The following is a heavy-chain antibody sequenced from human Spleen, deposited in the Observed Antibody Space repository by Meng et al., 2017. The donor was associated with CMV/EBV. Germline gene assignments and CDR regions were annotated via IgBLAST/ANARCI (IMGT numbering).Heavy chain of an antibody. Sequence: GESLKISCAASGFSVSSNYMTWVRQAPGKGLEWVANIRQDGGETYYVDSVKGRFTVSRDNAKKSLFLQMNSLRADDTAVYYCARETDCSSTTCRRGNLDYLDHWGQGTLVTVSS. CDR3: ARETDCSSTTCRRGNLDYLDH. V-gene: IGHV3-7*01. CDR2: IRQDGGET. J-gene: IGHJ4*02. CDR1: GFSVSSNY. D-gene: IGHD2-2*01.